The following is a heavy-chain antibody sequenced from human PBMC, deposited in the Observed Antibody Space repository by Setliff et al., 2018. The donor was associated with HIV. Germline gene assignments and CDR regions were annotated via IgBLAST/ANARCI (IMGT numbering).Heavy chain of an antibody. J-gene: IGHJ5*02. Sequence: GGSLRLSCVASRFTFNDYWMSWVRQAPGKGLEWVSSLSGSGVTSYYADSVKGRFTISRDNAKNSLFLQMNSLRAEDTAVYYCARGPPSGTTRRNNWFDPWGQGTLVTVSS. V-gene: IGHV3-21*01. D-gene: IGHD1-1*01. CDR1: RFTFNDYW. CDR3: ARGPPSGTTRRNNWFDP. CDR2: LSGSGVTS.